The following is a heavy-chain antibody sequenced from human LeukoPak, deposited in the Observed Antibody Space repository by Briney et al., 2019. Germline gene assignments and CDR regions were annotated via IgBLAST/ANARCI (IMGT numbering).Heavy chain of an antibody. D-gene: IGHD3-16*01. CDR2: INHSGST. Sequence: SETLSLTCAVYGGSFSGYYWSWIRQPPGKGLEWIGEINHSGSTNYNPSLKSRVTISVDTSKNQFSLKLSSVTAADTAVYYCARDTGLPRGKAYYYYYMDVWGKGTTVTVSS. CDR1: GGSFSGYY. J-gene: IGHJ6*03. CDR3: ARDTGLPRGKAYYYYYMDV. V-gene: IGHV4-34*01.